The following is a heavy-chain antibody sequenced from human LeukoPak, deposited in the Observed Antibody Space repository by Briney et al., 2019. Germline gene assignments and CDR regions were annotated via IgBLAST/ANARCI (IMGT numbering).Heavy chain of an antibody. V-gene: IGHV1-2*02. J-gene: IGHJ5*02. D-gene: IGHD2-21*01. CDR2: INPNSGGT. CDR3: ARADRLDGGPYLIGP. CDR1: GYSFTDYY. Sequence: ASVKVSCKTSGYSFTDYYMHWVRQAPGQGLEWMGWINPNSGGTSSAQKFQGRVTMTRDTSITTVYMEVSWLTSDDPAIYYCARADRLDGGPYLIGPWGQGTLVTVSS.